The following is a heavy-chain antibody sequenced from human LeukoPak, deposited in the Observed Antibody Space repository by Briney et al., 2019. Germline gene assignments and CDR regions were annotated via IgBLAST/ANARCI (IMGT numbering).Heavy chain of an antibody. CDR2: ISSSSSAI. Sequence: GGSLRLSCAASGFTFSRFGMNWVRQAPGKGLEWISYISSSSSAIYYADSVKGRFTISRDDAKNSLYLQMSSLRDEDTAVYYCAQKGGTDHWGQGTLVTVSS. CDR3: AQKGGTDH. CDR1: GFTFSRFG. D-gene: IGHD2-15*01. J-gene: IGHJ4*02. V-gene: IGHV3-48*02.